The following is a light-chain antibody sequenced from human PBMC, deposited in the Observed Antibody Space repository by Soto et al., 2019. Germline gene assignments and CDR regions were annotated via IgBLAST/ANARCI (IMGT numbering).Light chain of an antibody. CDR1: QGISNY. CDR3: QKYNSAQWT. J-gene: IGKJ1*01. Sequence: DIQMTQSPSSLSASVRDRVTITCRASQGISNYLALYQQKPGKVPKLLIYAASTLQSGVPSRFSGSGSGTDFTLTISSLQPEDVATYYCQKYNSAQWTFVQGTKVESK. V-gene: IGKV1-27*01. CDR2: AAS.